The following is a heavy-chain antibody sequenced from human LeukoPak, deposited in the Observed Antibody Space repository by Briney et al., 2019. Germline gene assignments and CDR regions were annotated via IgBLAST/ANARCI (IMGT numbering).Heavy chain of an antibody. J-gene: IGHJ5*02. Sequence: GGSLRLSCAASGFTFSSYAMSWVRQAPGKGLEWVSAISGSGGSTYYADSVKGRFTISRDNSKNTLYLQMNSLRAEDTAVYYRAKHSDTAMVMGYNWFDPWGQGTLVTVSS. CDR3: AKHSDTAMVMGYNWFDP. V-gene: IGHV3-23*01. CDR2: ISGSGGST. D-gene: IGHD5-18*01. CDR1: GFTFSSYA.